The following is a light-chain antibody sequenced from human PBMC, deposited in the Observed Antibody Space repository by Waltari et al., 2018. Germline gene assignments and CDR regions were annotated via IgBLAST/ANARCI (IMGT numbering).Light chain of an antibody. J-gene: IGLJ3*02. CDR3: AAWDDRLSGVL. V-gene: IGLV1-47*01. Sequence: QSVLTQPPSASGTPGQRVPISCYGSSSHIGSNLFYLYQQVPGTAPELLIYRNNQWPSGVPDRFSGSKSGTSASLAISGLRADDEADYYCAAWDDRLSGVLFGGGTRLTVL. CDR2: RNN. CDR1: SSHIGSNL.